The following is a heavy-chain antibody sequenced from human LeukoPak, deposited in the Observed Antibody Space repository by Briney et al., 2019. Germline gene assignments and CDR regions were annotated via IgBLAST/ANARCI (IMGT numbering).Heavy chain of an antibody. V-gene: IGHV3-33*01. J-gene: IGHJ4*02. Sequence: PGGSLILSCAASGFTFSSYGMHWVRQAPGKGLEWVAVIWYDGSNKYYADSVKGRFTISRDNSKNTLYLQMNSLRAEDTAVYYCARDHDYGGNSPFDYWGQGTLVTVSS. D-gene: IGHD4-23*01. CDR2: IWYDGSNK. CDR3: ARDHDYGGNSPFDY. CDR1: GFTFSSYG.